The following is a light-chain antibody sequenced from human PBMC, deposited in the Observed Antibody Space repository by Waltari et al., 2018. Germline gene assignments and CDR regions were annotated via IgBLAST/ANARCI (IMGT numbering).Light chain of an antibody. CDR1: QSIATN. J-gene: IGKJ5*01. CDR2: DAS. V-gene: IGKV3-15*01. CDR3: QQYNRWPPIT. Sequence: SPGGRATLSCRASQSIATNLAWYQQRRGQAPRLLIFDASTRAPSISGRFSGSGSGTEFTLTISSLQSDDSAVYYCQQYNRWPPITCGQGTRLEIK.